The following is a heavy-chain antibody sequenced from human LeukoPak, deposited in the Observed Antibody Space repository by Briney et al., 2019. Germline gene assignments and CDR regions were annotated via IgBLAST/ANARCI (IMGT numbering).Heavy chain of an antibody. J-gene: IGHJ3*02. CDR2: IYTSGST. V-gene: IGHV4-61*02. D-gene: IGHD3-16*01. CDR1: GGSISSGSYY. Sequence: SETLSLTCTVSGGSISSGSYYWSWIRQPAGKGLEWIGRIYTSGSTNYNPSLKSRVTISVDTSKNQFSLKLSSVTAADTAVYYCAQTLRSGGRDDAFDIWGQGTMVTVSS. CDR3: AQTLRSGGRDDAFDI.